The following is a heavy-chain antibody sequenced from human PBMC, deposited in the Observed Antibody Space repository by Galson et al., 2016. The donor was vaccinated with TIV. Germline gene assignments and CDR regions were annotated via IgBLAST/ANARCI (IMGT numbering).Heavy chain of an antibody. CDR2: IYESGTT. J-gene: IGHJ6*02. D-gene: IGHD4-17*01. CDR3: IREGSTVTMHHYFGMDV. Sequence: SETLSLTCVVSSYSIKSGYYWGWVRQPPGKGLQWIGSIYESGTTYSNPPLKSRLTMSVDTSKNQFSLKLSSVTAADTAVYYCIREGSTVTMHHYFGMDVWGQGTSVTVSS. V-gene: IGHV4-38-2*02. CDR1: SYSIKSGYY.